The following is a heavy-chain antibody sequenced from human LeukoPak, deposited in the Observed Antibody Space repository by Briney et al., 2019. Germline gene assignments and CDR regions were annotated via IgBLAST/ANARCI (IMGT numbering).Heavy chain of an antibody. CDR1: GFTFSSYW. CDR2: IKQDGSEK. D-gene: IGHD2-2*01. Sequence: GGSLRLSCAASGFTFSSYWMSWVRQAPGKGLEWVANIKQDGSEKYYVDSVKGRFTISRDNAKNSLYLQMNSLRAEDTAVYYCARLGYCSSTSCQRYYYYGMDVWGKGTTVTVSS. V-gene: IGHV3-7*01. J-gene: IGHJ6*04. CDR3: ARLGYCSSTSCQRYYYYGMDV.